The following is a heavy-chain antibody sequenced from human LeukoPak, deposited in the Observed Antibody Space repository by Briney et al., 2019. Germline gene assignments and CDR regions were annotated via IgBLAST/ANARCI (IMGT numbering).Heavy chain of an antibody. J-gene: IGHJ5*02. CDR3: ARDRSITIFGVVDYNWFDP. V-gene: IGHV3-48*03. D-gene: IGHD3-3*01. CDR1: GFTFSSYE. CDR2: ISSSGSTI. Sequence: GGSLRLSCAASGFTFSSYEMNWVRQAPGKGLEWVSYISSSGSTIYYADSVKGRFTISRDNAKNSLYLQMNSLRAEDTAVYYCARDRSITIFGVVDYNWFDPWGQGTLVTVSS.